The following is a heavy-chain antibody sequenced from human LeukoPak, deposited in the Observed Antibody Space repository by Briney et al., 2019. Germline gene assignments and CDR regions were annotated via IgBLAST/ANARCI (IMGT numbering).Heavy chain of an antibody. CDR2: ISGSGGST. J-gene: IGHJ4*02. CDR3: ARVVASGGQAFYFDY. V-gene: IGHV3-23*01. CDR1: GFTFNSYA. Sequence: GGSLRLSCAASGFTFNSYAMSWVRQAPGKGLEWVSTISGSGGSTYYADSVKGRFTISRDNSKNTLYLQMNSLRTEDTAVYYCARVVASGGQAFYFDYWGQGTLVTVSS. D-gene: IGHD1-26*01.